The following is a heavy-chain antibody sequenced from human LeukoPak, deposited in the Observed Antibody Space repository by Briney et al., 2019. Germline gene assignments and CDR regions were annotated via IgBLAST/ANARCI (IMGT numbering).Heavy chain of an antibody. CDR3: AKSHSVEQRGYFDY. V-gene: IGHV3-23*01. CDR1: GFTFTTYA. CDR2: IANDGGST. J-gene: IGHJ4*02. Sequence: GGSLRLSCTASGFTFTTYAMSWVRQAPGKGLEWVSTIANDGGSTYYADSVKGRFTISRDNSKNTVYLQMNSLRAEDMAVYYCAKSHSVEQRGYFDYWGQGTLVPVSS. D-gene: IGHD1/OR15-1a*01.